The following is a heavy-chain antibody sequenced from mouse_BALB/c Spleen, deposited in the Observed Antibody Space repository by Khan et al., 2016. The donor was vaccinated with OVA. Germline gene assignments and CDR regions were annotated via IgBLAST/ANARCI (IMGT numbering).Heavy chain of an antibody. CDR3: ACIRFYYRYSFVDY. J-gene: IGHJ2*01. V-gene: IGHV3-2*02. D-gene: IGHD2-14*01. Sequence: EVQLQESGPGLVKPSQSLSLTCTVTAYSITSDYAWTWIRQFPGNKLEWMGYISYSGSPSYNPSLKSRISITRDTSKNQLFLQLISVTTEDTATYYCACIRFYYRYSFVDYWGQGTTLTVAS. CDR2: ISYSGSP. CDR1: AYSITSDYA.